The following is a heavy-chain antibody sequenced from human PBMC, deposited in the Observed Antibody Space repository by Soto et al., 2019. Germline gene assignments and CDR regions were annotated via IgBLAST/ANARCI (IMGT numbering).Heavy chain of an antibody. V-gene: IGHV3-49*03. CDR2: IRSKTYGGTT. Sequence: GGSLRLSCTASGFTFGDYAMSWFRQAPGKGLEWVGFIRSKTYGGTTEFAASVKGRFTISRDDLKNTLYLQMNSLKIEDTAVYYCTTIVWSTSGAVCWGQGTLVTVSS. J-gene: IGHJ4*02. CDR1: GFTFGDYA. CDR3: TTIVWSTSGAVC. D-gene: IGHD5-12*01.